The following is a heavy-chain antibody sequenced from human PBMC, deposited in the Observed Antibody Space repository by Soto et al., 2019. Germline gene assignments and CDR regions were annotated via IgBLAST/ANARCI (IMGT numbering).Heavy chain of an antibody. D-gene: IGHD3-3*01. CDR3: ASDLYDFWSGYYTGYFDY. Sequence: SQTLSLTCAISGDSVSSNSAAWNWIRQSPSRGLEWLGRTYYRSKWYNDYAVSVKSRITINPDTSKNQFSLQLNSVTPEDTAVYYFASDLYDFWSGYYTGYFDYWGQGTLVTVSS. CDR1: GDSVSSNSAA. J-gene: IGHJ4*02. CDR2: TYYRSKWYN. V-gene: IGHV6-1*01.